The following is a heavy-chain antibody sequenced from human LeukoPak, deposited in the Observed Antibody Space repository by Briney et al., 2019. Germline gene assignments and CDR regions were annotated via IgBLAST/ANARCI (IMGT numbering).Heavy chain of an antibody. D-gene: IGHD1-7*01. J-gene: IGHJ4*02. CDR2: IRYDGSNK. V-gene: IGHV3-30*02. CDR3: AKDRIAGTRFGTFDY. CDR1: GFTFSSYG. Sequence: GGSLRLSCAASGFTFSSYGMHWVRQAPGKGLEWVAFIRYDGSNKYYADSVKGRFTISRDNSKNTLYLQMNSLRAEDTAVYYCAKDRIAGTRFGTFDYWGQGTLVTVSS.